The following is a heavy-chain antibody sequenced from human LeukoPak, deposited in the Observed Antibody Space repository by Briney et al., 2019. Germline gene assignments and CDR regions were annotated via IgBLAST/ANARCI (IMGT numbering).Heavy chain of an antibody. V-gene: IGHV3-48*03. CDR2: ISSSGSTI. D-gene: IGHD3/OR15-3a*01. CDR3: ARDQIPDFWTGYYTGLDY. CDR1: GFTFSSYE. J-gene: IGHJ4*02. Sequence: GGSLRLSCAASGFTFSSYEMNWVRQAPGKGLEWVSYISSSGSTIYYADSVKGRFTISRDNSKNTLYLQMNSLRTEDTAVYYCARDQIPDFWTGYYTGLDYWGQGTLVTVSS.